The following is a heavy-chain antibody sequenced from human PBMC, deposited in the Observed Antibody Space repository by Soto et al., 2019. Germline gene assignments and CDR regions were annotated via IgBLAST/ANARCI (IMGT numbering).Heavy chain of an antibody. Sequence: PSETLSLTCTVSGGSISSSSYYWGWIRQPPGKGLEWIGSIYYSGYTYYNPSLKSRVTISVDTSKNQFSLKLNSVTAADTAVYYCARDLWGYCGTDCYPLDVWGQGTTVTVSS. V-gene: IGHV4-39*07. CDR3: ARDLWGYCGTDCYPLDV. CDR2: IYYSGYT. J-gene: IGHJ6*02. CDR1: GGSISSSSYY. D-gene: IGHD2-21*02.